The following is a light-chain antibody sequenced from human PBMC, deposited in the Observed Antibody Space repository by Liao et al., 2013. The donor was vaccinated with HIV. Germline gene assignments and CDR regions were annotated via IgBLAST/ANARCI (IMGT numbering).Light chain of an antibody. CDR2: YDS. V-gene: IGLV3-21*04. Sequence: SYELTQAPSLSVAPGETARITCGGDNIGAKSVHWYQQKPGQAPLVVIFYDSDRPSGIPERFSGSNSGNTATLTISRVEAGDEADYYCQVWDSSSDHLVVFGGGTKLTVL. J-gene: IGLJ2*01. CDR1: NIGAKS. CDR3: QVWDSSSDHLVV.